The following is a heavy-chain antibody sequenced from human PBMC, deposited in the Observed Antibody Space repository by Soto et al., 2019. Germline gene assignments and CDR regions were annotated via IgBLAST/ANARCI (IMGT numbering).Heavy chain of an antibody. Sequence: QVQLVQYGAEVKKTGSSVKVSCKASGGTFSSYAISWVRQAPGQGLEWTGGIIPIFGTANYAQKFEGRVTITADEPTSAAYMGRSSLRSVHTAVYYCARGISIGWYLPWNYWGQGTLVTVSS. V-gene: IGHV1-69*01. J-gene: IGHJ4*02. CDR2: IIPIFGTA. D-gene: IGHD6-19*01. CDR1: GGTFSSYA. CDR3: ARGISIGWYLPWNY.